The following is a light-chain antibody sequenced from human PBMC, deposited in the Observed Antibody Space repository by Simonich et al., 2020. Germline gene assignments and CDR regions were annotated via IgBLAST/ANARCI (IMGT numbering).Light chain of an antibody. CDR2: DGS. Sequence: QSALTQPASVSGSPGQSITISCTGTSSDVGGYNYFSWYQQHPGQAPKLMIYDGSKRPSGVSNRFSGSKSGNTASLTISGLQAEDEADYYCSSYTSSSPWVFGGGTKLTVL. V-gene: IGLV2-14*01. CDR1: SSDVGGYNY. J-gene: IGLJ3*02. CDR3: SSYTSSSPWV.